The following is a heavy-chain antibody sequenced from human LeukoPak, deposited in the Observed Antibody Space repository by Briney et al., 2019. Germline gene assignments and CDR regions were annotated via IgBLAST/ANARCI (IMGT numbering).Heavy chain of an antibody. Sequence: PSETLSLTCTVSGGSISSSSYYWGWIRQPPGKGLEWIGYFYYSGSTNYNPSLKSRVTISVDTSKNQFSLELSSVTAADTAVYYCARELKVGNTGYYFDYWGQGALVTVSS. D-gene: IGHD1-7*01. J-gene: IGHJ4*02. CDR1: GGSISSSSYY. CDR3: ARELKVGNTGYYFDY. CDR2: FYYSGST. V-gene: IGHV4-61*05.